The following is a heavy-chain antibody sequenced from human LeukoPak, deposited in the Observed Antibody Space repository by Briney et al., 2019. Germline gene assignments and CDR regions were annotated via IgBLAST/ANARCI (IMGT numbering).Heavy chain of an antibody. V-gene: IGHV3-53*01. CDR3: ARTKGYYYGSGSYFYWFDP. J-gene: IGHJ5*02. CDR1: GFTVSSNY. Sequence: PGGSLRLSCAASGFTVSSNYMSWVRQAPGKGLEWVSVIYSGGSIYYADSVKGRFTISRDNSKNTLYLQMNSLRAEDTAVYYCARTKGYYYGSGSYFYWFDPWGQGTLVTVSS. D-gene: IGHD3-10*01. CDR2: IYSGGSI.